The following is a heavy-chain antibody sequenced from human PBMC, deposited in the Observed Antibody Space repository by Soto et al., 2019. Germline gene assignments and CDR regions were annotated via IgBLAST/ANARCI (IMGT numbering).Heavy chain of an antibody. D-gene: IGHD4-17*01. CDR3: ARDPSDYGDYACLDY. CDR1: GFTFSSYA. V-gene: IGHV3-30-3*01. J-gene: IGHJ4*02. CDR2: ISYDGGNK. Sequence: QVQLVESGGGVVQPGRSLRLSCAASGFTFSSYAMHWVRQAPGKGLEGVAVISYDGGNKYYADSVKGRFTISRDNSKNTLYLQMNSLRAEDTAVYYCARDPSDYGDYACLDYWGQGTLVTVSS.